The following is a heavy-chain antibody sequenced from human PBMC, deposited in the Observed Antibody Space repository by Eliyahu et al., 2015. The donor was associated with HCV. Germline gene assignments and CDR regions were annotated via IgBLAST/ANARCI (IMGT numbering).Heavy chain of an antibody. J-gene: IGHJ4*02. V-gene: IGHV3-9*01. D-gene: IGHD6-13*01. CDR1: GFTFDDYA. Sequence: EVQLVESGGGLVQPGRSLRLSCAASGFTFDDYAMHWVRQAPGKGLEWVSGISWNSGSIGYADSVKGRFTISRDNAKNSLYLQMNSLRAEDTALYYCAKVGAAAGRHYFDYWGQGTLVTVSS. CDR3: AKVGAAAGRHYFDY. CDR2: ISWNSGSI.